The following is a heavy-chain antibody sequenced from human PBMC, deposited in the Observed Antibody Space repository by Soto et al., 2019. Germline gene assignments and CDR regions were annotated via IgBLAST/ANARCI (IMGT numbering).Heavy chain of an antibody. CDR1: VFTFVDYA. CDR3: TRGTRPYGMDV. D-gene: IGHD6-6*01. CDR2: IRSKAYGGTT. Sequence: GWSLRLSCTCSVFTFVDYAMSWVRRAPGKGLEWVGFIRSKAYGGTTEWAASVRGRFTFSRDDSKRIAYLQMNSLKTEDTGMYWCTRGTRPYGMDVWGQGTTVTVSS. J-gene: IGHJ6*02. V-gene: IGHV3-49*04.